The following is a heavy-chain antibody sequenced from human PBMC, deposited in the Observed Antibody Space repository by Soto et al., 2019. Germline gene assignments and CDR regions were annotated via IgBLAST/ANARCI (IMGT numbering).Heavy chain of an antibody. CDR2: INPNSGGT. V-gene: IGHV1-2*04. D-gene: IGHD2-15*01. CDR3: ARGDSVVVVAAHGPTDNWFDP. CDR1: GYTFTGYY. Sequence: QVQLVQSGAEVKKPGASVKVSCKASGYTFTGYYMHWVRQAPGQGLEWMGWINPNSGGTNNAQKFQGWVTMTRDTSISTAYMELSRLRSDDTAVYYCARGDSVVVVAAHGPTDNWFDPWGQGTLVTVSS. J-gene: IGHJ5*02.